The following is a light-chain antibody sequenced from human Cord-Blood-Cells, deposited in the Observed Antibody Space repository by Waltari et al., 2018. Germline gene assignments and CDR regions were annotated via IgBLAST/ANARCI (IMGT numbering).Light chain of an antibody. CDR2: DAS. J-gene: IGKJ1*01. CDR1: PSISSW. V-gene: IGKV1-5*01. CDR3: QQYNSYST. Sequence: DIQMTQSPPTLSASVGDRVTITCRASPSISSWLAWYQQKPGKAPKPLIYDASSLESGVPSRFSGSGSGTEFTLTISSLQPDDFATYYCQQYNSYSTFGQGTKVEIK.